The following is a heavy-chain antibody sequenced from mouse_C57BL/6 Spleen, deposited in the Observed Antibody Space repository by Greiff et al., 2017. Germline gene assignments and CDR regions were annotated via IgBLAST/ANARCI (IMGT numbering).Heavy chain of an antibody. V-gene: IGHV3-1*01. CDR2: ISYSGST. D-gene: IGHD1-3*01. J-gene: IGHJ3*01. CDR1: GYSITSGYD. Sequence: EVQRVESGPGMVKPSQSLSLTCTVTGYSITSGYDWHWIRHFPGNKLEWMGYISYSGSTNYNPSLKSRISITHDTSKNHFFLQLNSVTTEDTATYYCARDSSKGMFAYWGQGTLVTVSA. CDR3: ARDSSKGMFAY.